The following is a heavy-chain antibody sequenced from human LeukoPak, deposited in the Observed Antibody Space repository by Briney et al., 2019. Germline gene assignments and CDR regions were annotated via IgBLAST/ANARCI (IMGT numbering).Heavy chain of an antibody. V-gene: IGHV1-69*15. J-gene: IGHJ5*02. Sequence: GSSVKVSCKASGGTFSSYAISWVRQAPGQGLEWMGRIIPIFGTANYAQKFQGRVTITADESTSTAYMELSSLRSEDTAVYYCARVLHHDFWSGYGPYNWFDPWGQGTLVTVSS. CDR2: IIPIFGTA. CDR1: GGTFSSYA. CDR3: ARVLHHDFWSGYGPYNWFDP. D-gene: IGHD3-3*01.